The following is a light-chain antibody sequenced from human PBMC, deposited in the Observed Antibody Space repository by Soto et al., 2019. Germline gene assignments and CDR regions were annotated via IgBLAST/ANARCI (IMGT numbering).Light chain of an antibody. V-gene: IGKV1-5*03. J-gene: IGKJ4*01. Sequence: DIQMTQSPSTLSATAGDRVTITCRASQSISTWLAWYQQKPGKAPKVLIYTASSLQSGVPSRFSGGGSGTEFSLTISSLQPDDFATYYCQQYNSYPLTFGGGTKVEIK. CDR1: QSISTW. CDR2: TAS. CDR3: QQYNSYPLT.